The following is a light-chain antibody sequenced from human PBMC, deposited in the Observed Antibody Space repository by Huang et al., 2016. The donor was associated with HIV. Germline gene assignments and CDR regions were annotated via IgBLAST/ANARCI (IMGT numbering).Light chain of an antibody. CDR2: WAS. Sequence: DIVMTQSPDSLAVSLGERATIKCKFSQSVLNRSNNKKYLAWYQKKPGQPPKLVIYWASTRESGVPGRFSGSGSETDFTLTISSLQAEDVSVYYCQQYFITPPTFGQGTKVEIK. J-gene: IGKJ1*01. V-gene: IGKV4-1*01. CDR1: QSVLNRSNNKKY. CDR3: QQYFITPPT.